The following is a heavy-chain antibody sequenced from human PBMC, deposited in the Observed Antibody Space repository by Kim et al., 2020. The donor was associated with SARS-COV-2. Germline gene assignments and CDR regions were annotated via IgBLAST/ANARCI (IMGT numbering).Heavy chain of an antibody. Sequence: SETLSLTCTVSGGSISSSSYYWGWIRQPPGKGLEWIGSIYYSGSTYYNPSLKSRVTISVDTSKNQFSLKLSSVTAADTAVYYCASRYCSGGSCYALFDYWGQGTLVTVSS. J-gene: IGHJ4*02. CDR1: GGSISSSSYY. D-gene: IGHD2-15*01. CDR2: IYYSGST. V-gene: IGHV4-39*01. CDR3: ASRYCSGGSCYALFDY.